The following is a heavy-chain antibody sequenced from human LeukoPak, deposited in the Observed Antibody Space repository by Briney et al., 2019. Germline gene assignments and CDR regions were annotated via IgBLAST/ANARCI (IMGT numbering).Heavy chain of an antibody. J-gene: IGHJ6*03. CDR3: ARGQLGPNYYYYYMDV. Sequence: ASAKVSCKASGGTFSSYAIIWVRQAPGQGLEWMGGIIPIFGTANYAQKFQGRVTITTDESTSTAYMELSSPRSEDTAVYYCARGQLGPNYYYYYMDVWGKGTTVTVSS. V-gene: IGHV1-69*05. D-gene: IGHD6-6*01. CDR2: IIPIFGTA. CDR1: GGTFSSYA.